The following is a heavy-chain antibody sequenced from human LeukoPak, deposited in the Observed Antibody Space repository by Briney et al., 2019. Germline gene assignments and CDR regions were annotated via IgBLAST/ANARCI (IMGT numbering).Heavy chain of an antibody. CDR1: GGSFSGYY. CDR2: INHSGST. D-gene: IGHD6-13*01. J-gene: IGHJ5*02. Sequence: PETLSLTCAVYGGSFSGYYWSWIRQPPGKGLEWIGEINHSGSTNYNPSLKSRVTISVDTSKNQFSLKLSSVTAADTAVYYCARAGYSSSWYPHGWFDPWGQGTLVTVSS. CDR3: ARAGYSSSWYPHGWFDP. V-gene: IGHV4-34*01.